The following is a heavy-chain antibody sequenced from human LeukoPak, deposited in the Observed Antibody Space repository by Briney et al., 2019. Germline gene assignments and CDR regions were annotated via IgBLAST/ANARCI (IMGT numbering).Heavy chain of an antibody. J-gene: IGHJ4*02. V-gene: IGHV1-18*01. CDR2: IRPYNGDT. Sequence: SVKVSCKASGYTFTSYGISWVRQAPGQGLEWMGWIRPYNGDTYYAQMLQGRLTMTTDTSTSTAYMELTSLRSDDTAVYYCARGGDNYLDSWGQGTLVTVSS. CDR1: GYTFTSYG. D-gene: IGHD2-21*01. CDR3: ARGGDNYLDS.